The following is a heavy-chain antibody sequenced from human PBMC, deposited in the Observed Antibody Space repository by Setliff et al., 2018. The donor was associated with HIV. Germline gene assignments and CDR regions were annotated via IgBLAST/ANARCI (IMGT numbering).Heavy chain of an antibody. CDR2: ISTYSSNI. CDR1: GFTFGDFS. V-gene: IGHV3-48*01. J-gene: IGHJ4*02. Sequence: PGGSLRLSCAASGFTFGDFSMNWVRQAPGKGPEWVSYISTYSSNIYYADSVKGRFTISRDNVKNSLYLQVNSLRAEDTAMYYCVKGRWASPFDNWGQGTLVTVSS. D-gene: IGHD3-16*01. CDR3: VKGRWASPFDN.